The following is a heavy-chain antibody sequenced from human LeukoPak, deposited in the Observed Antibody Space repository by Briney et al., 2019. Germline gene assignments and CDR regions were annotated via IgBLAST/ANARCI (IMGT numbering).Heavy chain of an antibody. Sequence: ASVKVSCKASGGTFSSYAISWVRQAPGQGLEWMGGIIPIFATANYAQKFQGRVTITTDESTSTAYMELSSLRSEDTAVYYCARAAAVITTDWFDPWGQGTLVTVSS. CDR1: GGTFSSYA. CDR2: IIPIFATA. J-gene: IGHJ5*02. CDR3: ARAAAVITTDWFDP. D-gene: IGHD3-22*01. V-gene: IGHV1-69*05.